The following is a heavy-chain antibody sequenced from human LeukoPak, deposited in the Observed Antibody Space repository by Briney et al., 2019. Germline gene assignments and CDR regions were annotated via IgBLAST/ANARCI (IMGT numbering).Heavy chain of an antibody. CDR3: ARDRLAYCGGDCYPDAFDI. Sequence: PGGSLRLSCAASGFTFSNYEMNWVRQAPGKGLEWVSYISSGGTTIYYADSVKGRFTISRDNAKNSLYLQMNSLRAEDTAVYYCARDRLAYCGGDCYPDAFDIWGQGTMVTVSS. J-gene: IGHJ3*02. CDR1: GFTFSNYE. D-gene: IGHD2-21*02. V-gene: IGHV3-48*03. CDR2: ISSGGTTI.